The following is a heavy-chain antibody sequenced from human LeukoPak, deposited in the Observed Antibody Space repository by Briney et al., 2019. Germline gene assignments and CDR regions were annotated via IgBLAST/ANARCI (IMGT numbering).Heavy chain of an antibody. D-gene: IGHD4/OR15-4a*01. CDR2: ITSSSTYI. V-gene: IGHV3-21*06. J-gene: IGHJ4*02. CDR3: ARLHGASLFDY. Sequence: PGGSLRLSCAASGFTFSSYNMNWVRQAPGKGLEWVSSITSSSTYIYYADSVKGRFTISRDNAKNSVFLQMNSLRAEDTAVYYWARLHGASLFDYGGQGPLVPVPS. CDR1: GFTFSSYN.